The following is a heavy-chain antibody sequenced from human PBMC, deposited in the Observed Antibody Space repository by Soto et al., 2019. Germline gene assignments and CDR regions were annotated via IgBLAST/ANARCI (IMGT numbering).Heavy chain of an antibody. CDR3: AKDSVVVVITRWSNFDY. D-gene: IGHD3-22*01. CDR1: GFTFSSYA. V-gene: IGHV3-23*01. J-gene: IGHJ4*02. CDR2: ISGSGGST. Sequence: PGGSLRLSCAASGFTFSSYAMSWVRQAPGKGLEWVSAISGSGGSTYYADSVKGRFTISRDNSKNTLYLQMNSLRAEDTAVYYCAKDSVVVVITRWSNFDYWGQGTLVTVSS.